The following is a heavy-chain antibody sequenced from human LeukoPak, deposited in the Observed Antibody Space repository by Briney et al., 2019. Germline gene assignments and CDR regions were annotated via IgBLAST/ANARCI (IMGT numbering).Heavy chain of an antibody. Sequence: SETLSLTCTVSGGSISSYYWSWIRQPAGKGLEWIGRIYTSGSTNYNPSLKSRVTMSVDTSKNQLSLKLTSVTAADTAVYYCARHETSSSWTSSFDYWGQGTLVTVSS. J-gene: IGHJ4*02. CDR1: GGSISSYY. CDR2: IYTSGST. V-gene: IGHV4-4*07. D-gene: IGHD6-13*01. CDR3: ARHETSSSWTSSFDY.